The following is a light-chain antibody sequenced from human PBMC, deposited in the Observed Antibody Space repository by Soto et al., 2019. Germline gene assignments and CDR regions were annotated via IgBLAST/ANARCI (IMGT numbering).Light chain of an antibody. J-gene: IGKJ5*01. V-gene: IGKV3-15*01. CDR2: GAT. Sequence: EIVLRQSPATLSLSPGERATLSCRASQSVSSYLAWYQQKPGQAPRLLIYGATSRATGVPARFSGSGTGTEFTLTISSLQSEDFAVYYCQQYNNWPPSTFGQGTRLEIK. CDR1: QSVSSY. CDR3: QQYNNWPPST.